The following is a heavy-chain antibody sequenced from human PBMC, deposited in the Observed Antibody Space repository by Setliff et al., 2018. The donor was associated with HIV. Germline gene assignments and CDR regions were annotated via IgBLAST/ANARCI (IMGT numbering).Heavy chain of an antibody. CDR3: ARGGSNSWSPFDY. D-gene: IGHD6-13*01. V-gene: IGHV3-74*01. CDR1: GFTFSDHY. Sequence: GGSLRLSCAASGFTFSDHYMNWVRQAPGKGLVWVSRINSDGSSTTYADSVKGRFTISRDNAKNTLYLQMNSLRAEDTAVYYCARGGSNSWSPFDYWGQGTLVTVSS. CDR2: INSDGSST. J-gene: IGHJ4*02.